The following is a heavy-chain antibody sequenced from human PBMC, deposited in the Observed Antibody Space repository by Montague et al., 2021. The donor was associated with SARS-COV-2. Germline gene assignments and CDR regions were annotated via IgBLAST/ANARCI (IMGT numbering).Heavy chain of an antibody. J-gene: IGHJ5*02. V-gene: IGHV4-39*01. CDR2: IYDSGST. Sequence: SETLSLTCTVSGGSISSSSYYWGWIRQPPGKGLEWIGSIYDSGSTYYNPSLKSRVTISVDTSKNQFSLKLSSVTAADTAVYYCARGLVGRFDPWGQGTRVAVSS. CDR1: GGSISSSSYY. CDR3: ARGLVGRFDP. D-gene: IGHD3/OR15-3a*01.